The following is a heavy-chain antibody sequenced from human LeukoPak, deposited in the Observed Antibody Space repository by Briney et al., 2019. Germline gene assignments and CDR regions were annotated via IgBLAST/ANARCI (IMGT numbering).Heavy chain of an antibody. CDR3: ARGSLGYAQSL. J-gene: IGHJ4*02. D-gene: IGHD5-12*01. Sequence: ASVKVSCKASGYTFTSYAMNWLRQAPGQGLEWMGWIRPSNDNTNYAQRLQGRVVMTADTSTSTVYMELRSLRSDDTAVYYCARGSLGYAQSLWGQGTLVTVSS. V-gene: IGHV1-18*01. CDR2: IRPSNDNT. CDR1: GYTFTSYA.